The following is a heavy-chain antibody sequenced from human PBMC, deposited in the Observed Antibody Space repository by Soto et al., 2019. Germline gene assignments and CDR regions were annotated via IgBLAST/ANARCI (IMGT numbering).Heavy chain of an antibody. D-gene: IGHD2-15*01. Sequence: GSMRLSRSASGFTFTNFCMHWVRTVTGTGLEWVSPIGTSYGSTYYAASVKGRFTISRENSKNTLFLQMDSPRAEDTAMYFCARAASCSAGDCYHFGDWGQGALVTVSS. CDR1: GFTFTNFC. CDR3: ARAASCSAGDCYHFGD. J-gene: IGHJ4*02. V-gene: IGHV3-23*01. CDR2: IGTSYGST.